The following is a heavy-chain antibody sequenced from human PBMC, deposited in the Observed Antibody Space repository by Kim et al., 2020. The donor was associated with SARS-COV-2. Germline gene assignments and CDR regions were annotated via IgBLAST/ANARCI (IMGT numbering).Heavy chain of an antibody. CDR3: AKSLPIAVAGTRGTFDY. Sequence: VKGRFTISRDNSKNTLYLQMNSLRAEDTAVYYCAKSLPIAVAGTRGTFDYWGQGTLVTVSS. D-gene: IGHD6-19*01. J-gene: IGHJ4*02. V-gene: IGHV3-23*01.